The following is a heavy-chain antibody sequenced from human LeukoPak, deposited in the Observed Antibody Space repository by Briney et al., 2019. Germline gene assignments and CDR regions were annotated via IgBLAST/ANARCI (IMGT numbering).Heavy chain of an antibody. D-gene: IGHD5-18*01. V-gene: IGHV4-59*01. CDR2: IYYSGST. CDR3: ARSGYSYGYGTHFDY. CDR1: GGSFSSYY. Sequence: PSETLSLTCTVSGGSFSSYYWSWIRQPPGKGLEWIGYIYYSGSTNYNPSLKSRVTISVDTSKNQFSLKLSSVTAADTAVYYCARSGYSYGYGTHFDYWGQGTLVTVSS. J-gene: IGHJ4*02.